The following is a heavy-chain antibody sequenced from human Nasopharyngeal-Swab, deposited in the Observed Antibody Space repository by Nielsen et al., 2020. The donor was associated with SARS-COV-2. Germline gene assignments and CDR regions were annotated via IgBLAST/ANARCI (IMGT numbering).Heavy chain of an antibody. CDR2: IIPILGIA. CDR3: ARIAVAGLGYYYYGMDV. J-gene: IGHJ6*02. D-gene: IGHD6-19*01. Sequence: SVKVSCKASGGTFSSYAISWVRQAPGQGLEWMGRIIPILGIANYAQKFQGRVTITADKSTNTAYMELSSLRSEDTAVYYCARIAVAGLGYYYYGMDVWGQGTTVTVSS. CDR1: GGTFSSYA. V-gene: IGHV1-69*04.